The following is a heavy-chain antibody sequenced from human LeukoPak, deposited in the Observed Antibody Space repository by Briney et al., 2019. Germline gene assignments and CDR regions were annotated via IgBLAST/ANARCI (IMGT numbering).Heavy chain of an antibody. CDR3: ARDYDFWSGNVDY. CDR2: INPNSGGT. V-gene: IGHV1-2*02. J-gene: IGHJ4*02. D-gene: IGHD3-3*01. Sequence: ASVKVSCKASGYTFTGYYMHWVRQAPGQGLEWMGWINPNSGGTNYAQKFQGRVTMTGDTSISTAYMELSRLRSDDTAVYYCARDYDFWSGNVDYWGQGTLVTVSS. CDR1: GYTFTGYY.